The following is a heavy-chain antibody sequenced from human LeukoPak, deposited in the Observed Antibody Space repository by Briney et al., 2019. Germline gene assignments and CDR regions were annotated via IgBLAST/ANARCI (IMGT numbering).Heavy chain of an antibody. CDR1: GGTFSSYA. J-gene: IGHJ4*02. D-gene: IGHD1-26*01. V-gene: IGHV1-69*04. CDR3: ARFYLGAAPPYFDY. Sequence: SVKVSCKASGGTFSSYAISWVRLAPGQGLEWMGRIIPILGIANYAQKFQGRVTITADKSTSTAYMELSSLRSEDTAVYYCARFYLGAAPPYFDYWGQGTLVTVSS. CDR2: IIPILGIA.